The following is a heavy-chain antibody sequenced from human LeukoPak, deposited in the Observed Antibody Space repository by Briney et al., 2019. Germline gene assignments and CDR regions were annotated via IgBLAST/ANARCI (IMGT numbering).Heavy chain of an antibody. D-gene: IGHD4-17*01. CDR3: VRGNGDYLGAPDWYFDL. CDR2: IYYSGDA. V-gene: IGHV4-59*01. J-gene: IGHJ2*01. Sequence: SETLSLTCTVSGASMSSYFWTWIRQAPGKGLEWIGNIYYSGDAFYNPSLKSRVTIFVDTSKKQFSLRVKSVTAADTAVYYCVRGNGDYLGAPDWYFDLWGRGTLV. CDR1: GASMSSYF.